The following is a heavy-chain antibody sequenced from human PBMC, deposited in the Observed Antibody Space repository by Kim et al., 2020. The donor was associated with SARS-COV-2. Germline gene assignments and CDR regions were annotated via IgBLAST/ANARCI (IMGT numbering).Heavy chain of an antibody. V-gene: IGHV4-39*01. CDR3: CHTDSSGSYLIAN. J-gene: IGHJ1*01. D-gene: IGHD6-25*01. Sequence: SETLSLTCNVSGGSISTSFYFWGWIRQSPGKGLEWIATMSLEGGSYESASLRGRVRTSADKSRNQLSLSLTAVTAADAGVYHCCHTDSSGSYLIANWGQGTLVTVSS. CDR1: GGSISTSFYF. CDR2: MSLEGGS.